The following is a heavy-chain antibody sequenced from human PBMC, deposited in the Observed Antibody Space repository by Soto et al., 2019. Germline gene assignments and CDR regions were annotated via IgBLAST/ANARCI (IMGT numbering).Heavy chain of an antibody. J-gene: IGHJ4*02. CDR3: AREISMSLNY. V-gene: IGHV4-4*07. CDR2: IYTSGST. D-gene: IGHD3-10*02. CDR1: DDSISSYY. Sequence: SETLSLTCTVSDDSISSYYWNWIRQPAGKGLEWIGRIYTSGSTNYNSSLKSRVTMSIDTSKNQFSLKLSSVTAADTAVYYCAREISMSLNYWGQGTLVTVSS.